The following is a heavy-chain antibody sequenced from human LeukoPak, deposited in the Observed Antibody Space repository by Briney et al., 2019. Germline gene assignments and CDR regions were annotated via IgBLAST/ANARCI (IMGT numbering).Heavy chain of an antibody. D-gene: IGHD3-10*01. CDR1: GYSITNGYY. CDR2: IYHSGST. Sequence: SETLSLTCTVSGYSITNGYYWGWIRQPPGKGLEWIGSIYHSGSTFYNPSLKSRVTISVDPSKNQFSLKLNSVIVADTAVYYCGRVQDYYGSGSHGPDHWGQGILVTV. CDR3: GRVQDYYGSGSHGPDH. J-gene: IGHJ5*02. V-gene: IGHV4-38-2*02.